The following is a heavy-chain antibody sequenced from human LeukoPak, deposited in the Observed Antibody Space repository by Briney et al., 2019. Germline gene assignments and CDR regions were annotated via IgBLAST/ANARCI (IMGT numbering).Heavy chain of an antibody. J-gene: IGHJ5*02. CDR2: INHSGST. CDR1: GGSFSGYY. CDR3: ARAFTMVIWRNWFDP. D-gene: IGHD2-21*01. V-gene: IGHV4-34*01. Sequence: PSETLSLTCAVYGGSFSGYYWSWIRQPPGKGLGWIGEINHSGSTNYNPSLKSRVTISVDTSKNQFSLKLSSVTAADTAVYYCARAFTMVIWRNWFDPWGQGTLVTVSS.